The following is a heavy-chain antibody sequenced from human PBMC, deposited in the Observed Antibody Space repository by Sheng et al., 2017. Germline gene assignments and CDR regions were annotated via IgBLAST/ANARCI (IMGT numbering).Heavy chain of an antibody. CDR2: IIPILGIA. V-gene: IGHV1-69*02. Sequence: QVQLVQSGAEVKKPGSSVKVSCKASGGTFSSYTISWVRQAPGQGLEWMGRIIPILGIANYAQKFQGRVTITADKSTSTAYMELSSLRSEDTAVYYCARVPFGVVVPAPYYYYMDVWGKGPRSPSP. CDR3: ARVPFGVVVPAPYYYYMDV. D-gene: IGHD2-2*01. CDR1: GGTFSSYT. J-gene: IGHJ6*03.